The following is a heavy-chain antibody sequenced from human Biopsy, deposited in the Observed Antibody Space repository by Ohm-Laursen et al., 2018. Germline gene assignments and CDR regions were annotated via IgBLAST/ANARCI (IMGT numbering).Heavy chain of an antibody. CDR3: ARNTGWYGDLYYFDY. CDR2: INPSGSTT. Sequence: AATVKISCKASGYSFTSYYMHWVRQAPGQGLEWMGMINPSGSTTSYPQIFQGRVTMTRDTSKSTVYMELSSLRSADTAVYFCARNTGWYGDLYYFDYWGQETLVTVSS. CDR1: GYSFTSYY. D-gene: IGHD6-19*01. J-gene: IGHJ4*02. V-gene: IGHV1-46*01.